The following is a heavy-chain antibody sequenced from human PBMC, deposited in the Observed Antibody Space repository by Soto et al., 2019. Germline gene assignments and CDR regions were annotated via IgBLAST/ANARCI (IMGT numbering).Heavy chain of an antibody. V-gene: IGHV4-61*01. CDR1: GGSVSSGSYY. CDR2: IYYSGST. Sequence: PSETLSLPCTVSGGSVSSGSYYWSWIPQPPGKGLEWIGYIYYSGSTNYIPFLKSRVTISVDTSKNLFSLMLSSVTAADTAVYYCARSFYDSSGYPAYYYYGMDVWGQGTTVTVS. CDR3: ARSFYDSSGYPAYYYYGMDV. J-gene: IGHJ6*02. D-gene: IGHD3-22*01.